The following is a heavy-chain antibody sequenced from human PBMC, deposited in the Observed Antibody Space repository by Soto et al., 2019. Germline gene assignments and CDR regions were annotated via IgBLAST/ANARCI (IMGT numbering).Heavy chain of an antibody. Sequence: VKVSCKASGGTFSNDIITWVRQAPGQGLEWMGIINPSGGSTSYAQKFQGRVTMTRDTSTSTVYMELSSLRSEDTAVYYCARDLPQYYYDSSGSNGYWGQGTLVTVSS. CDR2: INPSGGST. CDR3: ARDLPQYYYDSSGSNGY. V-gene: IGHV1-46*03. D-gene: IGHD3-22*01. J-gene: IGHJ4*02. CDR1: GGTFSNDI.